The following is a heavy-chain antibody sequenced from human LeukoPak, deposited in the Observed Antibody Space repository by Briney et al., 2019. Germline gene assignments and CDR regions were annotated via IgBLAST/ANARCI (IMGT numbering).Heavy chain of an antibody. CDR3: ARIGVYYYYYYMDV. Sequence: SETLSLTCTVSGGSISSGDYYWSWIRQPPGKGPEWIGYIYYSGSTYYNPSLKSRVTISVDTSKNQFSLKLSSVTAADTAVYYCARIGVYYYYYYMDVWGKGTTVTVSS. V-gene: IGHV4-30-4*08. D-gene: IGHD3-10*01. J-gene: IGHJ6*03. CDR1: GGSISSGDYY. CDR2: IYYSGST.